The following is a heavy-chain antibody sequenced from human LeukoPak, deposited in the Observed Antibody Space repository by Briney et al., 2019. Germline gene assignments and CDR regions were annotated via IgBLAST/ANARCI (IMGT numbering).Heavy chain of an antibody. CDR2: INHSGST. CDR1: GGSFSGYY. V-gene: IGHV4-34*01. D-gene: IGHD2-2*01. CDR3: ARGRQYCSSTSCYRHLYYFDY. Sequence: PSETLSLTCAVYGGSFSGYYWSWIRQPPGKGLEWIGEINHSGSTNYNPSLKSRVTISVDTSKDQFSLKLSFVTAADTAVYYCARGRQYCSSTSCYRHLYYFDYWGQGTLVTVSS. J-gene: IGHJ4*02.